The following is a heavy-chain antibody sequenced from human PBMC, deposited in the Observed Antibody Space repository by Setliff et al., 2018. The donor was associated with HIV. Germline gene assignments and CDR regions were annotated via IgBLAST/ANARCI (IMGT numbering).Heavy chain of an antibody. CDR1: GGSIRSGSYY. V-gene: IGHV4-61*09. Sequence: SETLSLTCSVSGGSIRSGSYYWSWIRQPAGKGLEWIGHIYSTGGTRYNPSLESRLTILVDTSRNQFSLNLTSVTAADTAVYYCARQMTIPGVAVTPVDYWGQGALVTVSS. CDR3: ARQMTIPGVAVTPVDY. J-gene: IGHJ4*02. D-gene: IGHD3-3*01. CDR2: IYSTGGT.